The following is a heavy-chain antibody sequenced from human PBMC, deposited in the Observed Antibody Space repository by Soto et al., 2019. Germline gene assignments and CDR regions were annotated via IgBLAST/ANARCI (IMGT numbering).Heavy chain of an antibody. CDR2: IYYSGST. Sequence: SETLSLTCTVSGGSIISSSYYWGWIRQPPGKGLEWIGSIYYSGSTYYNPSLKSRVTISVDTSKNQFSLKLSSVAAADTAVYYCARHGDIVVVPAASMDVWGKGTTVTVSS. J-gene: IGHJ6*03. CDR1: GGSIISSSYY. V-gene: IGHV4-39*01. CDR3: ARHGDIVVVPAASMDV. D-gene: IGHD2-2*01.